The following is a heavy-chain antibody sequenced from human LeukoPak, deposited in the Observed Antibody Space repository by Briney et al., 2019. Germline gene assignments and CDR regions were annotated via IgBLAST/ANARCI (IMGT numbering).Heavy chain of an antibody. CDR1: GLAVSNNY. D-gene: IGHD5-12*01. CDR2: IYSGTST. V-gene: IGHV3-66*01. CDR3: ARVPRSGYYYFDY. Sequence: SGGSLRLSCAASGLAVSNNYMSWVRQAPGKGLEWVSIIYSGTSTYYADSVRGRFTISRDDSKNTVFLQMNSLRAEDTAVYYCARVPRSGYYYFDYWGQGILVTVS. J-gene: IGHJ4*02.